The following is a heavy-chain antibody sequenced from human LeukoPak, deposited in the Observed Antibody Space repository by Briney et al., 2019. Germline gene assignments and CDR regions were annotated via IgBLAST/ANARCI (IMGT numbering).Heavy chain of an antibody. CDR2: ISYEGSNR. CDR1: GFTFSSYG. D-gene: IGHD3-22*01. CDR3: AKDRYYYDSSGSFTFDY. J-gene: IGHJ4*02. Sequence: GGSLRLSCAASGFTFSSYGIHWVRQAPGKGLEWEAVISYEGSNRYYADSEKGRFTISRDNSKHTLYLQTNSLRAEDTAVYYCAKDRYYYDSSGSFTFDYWGQGTLVTVSS. V-gene: IGHV3-30*18.